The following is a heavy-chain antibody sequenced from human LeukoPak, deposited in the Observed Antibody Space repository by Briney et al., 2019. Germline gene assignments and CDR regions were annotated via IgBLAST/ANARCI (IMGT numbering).Heavy chain of an antibody. CDR3: AKQGSSSWFQASMDV. Sequence: PGGSLRLSCAASGFTFSSYGMHWVRQAPGKGLEWVAFIRYDGSNKYYADSVKGRFTISRDNSKNTLYLQMNSLRAEDTAVYYCAKQGSSSWFQASMDVWGKGTTVTVSS. CDR2: IRYDGSNK. J-gene: IGHJ6*03. CDR1: GFTFSSYG. V-gene: IGHV3-30*02. D-gene: IGHD6-13*01.